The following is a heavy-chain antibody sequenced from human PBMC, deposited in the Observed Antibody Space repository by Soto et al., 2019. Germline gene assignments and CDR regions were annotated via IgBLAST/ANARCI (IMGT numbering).Heavy chain of an antibody. D-gene: IGHD5-18*01. CDR1: GGSITTYQ. J-gene: IGHJ4*02. Sequence: SETLSLTCTVSGGSITTYQWSWIRQPPGKGLEWIGGYSGFTNYNPSLESRATISVDHSKNQFFLTLRSVTAADTAVYYCARSYGAFPFFFDYWGQGALVTVSS. V-gene: IGHV4-59*01. CDR3: ARSYGAFPFFFDY. CDR2: YSGFT.